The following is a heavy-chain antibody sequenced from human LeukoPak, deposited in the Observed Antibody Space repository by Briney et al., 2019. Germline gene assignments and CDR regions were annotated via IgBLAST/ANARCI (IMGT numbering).Heavy chain of an antibody. V-gene: IGHV3-73*01. D-gene: IGHD1-1*01. J-gene: IGHJ4*02. CDR3: ARRVASTTGPFL. CDR2: IKSKTESYAT. Sequence: PGGPLRLSCAASGINLSASDIHGGRQASGKGLEWVARIKSKTESYATAYAASVKGRFTISRDDSLNTAYLQMNSLKTEDMAVYYCARRVASTTGPFLWGQGILVTVSS. CDR1: GINLSASD.